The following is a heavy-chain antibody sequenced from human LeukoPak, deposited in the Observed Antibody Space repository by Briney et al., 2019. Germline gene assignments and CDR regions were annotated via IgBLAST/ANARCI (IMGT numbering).Heavy chain of an antibody. CDR1: GYTLTELS. V-gene: IGHV1-24*01. Sequence: VSVKASCKVSGYTLTELSMHWVRQAPGKGLEWMGGFDPEDGETIYAQKFQGRVTMTEDTSTDTAYMELSSLRSEDTAVYYCATSTIFGVDPPYYYYGMDVWGQGTTVTVSS. CDR3: ATSTIFGVDPPYYYYGMDV. J-gene: IGHJ6*02. D-gene: IGHD3-3*01. CDR2: FDPEDGET.